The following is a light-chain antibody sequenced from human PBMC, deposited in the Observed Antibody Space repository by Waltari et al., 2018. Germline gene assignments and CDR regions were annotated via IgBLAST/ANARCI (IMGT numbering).Light chain of an antibody. CDR1: SSDIGGYNS. J-gene: IGLJ2*01. Sequence: QSALTQPPSASGSPGQSVTIPCTGTSSDIGGYNSASWYQQPPAKAPKLMIYEVNKRPSGVPDRFSGFKSVNTASLTVSGLQAEDEADYYCASYAGTSKLVFGGGTKLTVV. V-gene: IGLV2-8*01. CDR2: EVN. CDR3: ASYAGTSKLV.